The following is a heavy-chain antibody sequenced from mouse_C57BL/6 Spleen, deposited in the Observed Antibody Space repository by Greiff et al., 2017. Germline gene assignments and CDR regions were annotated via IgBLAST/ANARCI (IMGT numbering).Heavy chain of an antibody. CDR2: IYPGDGDT. Sequence: VQLQQSGPELVKPGASVKISCKASGYAFSSSWMNWVKQRPGKGLEWIGRIYPGDGDTNYNGKFKGKATLTADKSSSTAYMQLSSLTSEDSAVYFCARSIDYYGSRDYAIDYWGQGTSVTVSS. CDR3: ARSIDYYGSRDYAIDY. CDR1: GYAFSSSW. D-gene: IGHD1-1*01. V-gene: IGHV1-82*01. J-gene: IGHJ4*01.